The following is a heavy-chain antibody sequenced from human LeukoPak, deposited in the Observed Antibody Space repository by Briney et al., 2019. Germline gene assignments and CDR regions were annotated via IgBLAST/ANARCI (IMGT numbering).Heavy chain of an antibody. Sequence: SETLPLTCAVYGGSFSGYYWSGIREPPGKGLEGIGELNHSGGTNYNPSLKSRVTISVDTSKNQFSLKLSSVTAADTAVYYCARGTRGVGIAAAQGTFDYWGQGTLVTVSS. CDR1: GGSFSGYY. D-gene: IGHD6-13*01. CDR3: ARGTRGVGIAAAQGTFDY. V-gene: IGHV4-34*01. CDR2: LNHSGGT. J-gene: IGHJ4*02.